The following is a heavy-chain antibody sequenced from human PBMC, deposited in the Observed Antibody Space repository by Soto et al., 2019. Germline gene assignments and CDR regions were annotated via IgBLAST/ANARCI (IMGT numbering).Heavy chain of an antibody. J-gene: IGHJ5*02. D-gene: IGHD3-3*01. V-gene: IGHV1-8*01. CDR2: MNPNSGNT. Sequence: ASVKVSCKASGYTFTGDDIDWVRQATGQGLEWMGWMNPNSGNTGYAQKFQGRVTMTRNTSISTAYMELSSLRSEDTAVYYCARTIFGVVIPLKNWFDPWGQGTLVTVSS. CDR3: ARTIFGVVIPLKNWFDP. CDR1: GYTFTGDD.